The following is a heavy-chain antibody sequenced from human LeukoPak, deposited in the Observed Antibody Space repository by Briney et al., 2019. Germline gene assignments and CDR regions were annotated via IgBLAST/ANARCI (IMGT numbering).Heavy chain of an antibody. D-gene: IGHD2-2*01. V-gene: IGHV4-39*01. CDR2: IFYSGTT. J-gene: IGHJ4*02. CDR1: GGTISSRSYY. Sequence: SETLSLTCTVSGGTISSRSYYWGWIRQPPGKGLEWIGSIFYSGTTYYNPSLKSRVTISVDTSKNQFSLRLSSVTAADTAVYYCASENCSGTSCSSFDYWGQGTLVTVSS. CDR3: ASENCSGTSCSSFDY.